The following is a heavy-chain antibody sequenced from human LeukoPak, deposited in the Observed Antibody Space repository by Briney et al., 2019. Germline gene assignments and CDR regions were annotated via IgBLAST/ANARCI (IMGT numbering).Heavy chain of an antibody. V-gene: IGHV1-2*06. J-gene: IGHJ4*02. Sequence: ASVKVSCKASGYTFTGYYVHWVRQAPGQGLEWMGRINPNSGDTNYAQKFQGRVTMTRDTSISTAYMELSRLRSDDTAVYYCARGYYYDSSGYCDYWGQGTLVTVSS. CDR2: INPNSGDT. CDR3: ARGYYYDSSGYCDY. CDR1: GYTFTGYY. D-gene: IGHD3-22*01.